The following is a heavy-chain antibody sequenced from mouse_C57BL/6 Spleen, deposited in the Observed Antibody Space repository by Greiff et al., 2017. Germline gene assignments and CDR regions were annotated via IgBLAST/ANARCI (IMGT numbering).Heavy chain of an antibody. CDR2: ISSGSSTI. V-gene: IGHV5-17*01. D-gene: IGHD4-1*01. J-gene: IGHJ3*01. Sequence: EVKLVESGGGLVKPGGSLKLSCAASGFTFSDYGMHWVRQAPEKGLEWVAYISSGSSTIYYADTVKGRFTISRDNAKNTLFLQMTSLRSEDTAMYYCARELGPWFAYWGQGTLVTVSA. CDR1: GFTFSDYG. CDR3: ARELGPWFAY.